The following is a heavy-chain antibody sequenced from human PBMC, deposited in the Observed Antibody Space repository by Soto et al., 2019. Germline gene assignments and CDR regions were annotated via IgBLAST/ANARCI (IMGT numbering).Heavy chain of an antibody. Sequence: PGGSLRLSCAASGFTFRNYAMHWVRQAPGKGLEWVAVIWYDGSNKYYGDSVKGRFTIFRDNSKNTLFLHMDSLRAEDTAVYYCASAYCTSTTCLNWFDPWGLGTLVTVPQ. CDR1: GFTFRNYA. CDR3: ASAYCTSTTCLNWFDP. D-gene: IGHD2-2*01. CDR2: IWYDGSNK. V-gene: IGHV3-33*01. J-gene: IGHJ5*02.